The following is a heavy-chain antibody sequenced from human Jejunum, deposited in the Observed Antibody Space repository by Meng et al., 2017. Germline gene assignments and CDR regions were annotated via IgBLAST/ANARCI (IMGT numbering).Heavy chain of an antibody. J-gene: IGHJ4*02. V-gene: IGHV4-34*01. Sequence: QGRIRQWGAGLLRPSETLSLTCAVYGASFSGYKWNWIRQPPGKGLEWIGEINHSGSTTYNPSLKSRVTMSVDTSKNQFSLKVDSVSAADTAVYYCARRLPYFDTGFYDFWGQGTLVTVSS. CDR1: GASFSGYK. D-gene: IGHD3-9*01. CDR2: INHSGST. CDR3: ARRLPYFDTGFYDF.